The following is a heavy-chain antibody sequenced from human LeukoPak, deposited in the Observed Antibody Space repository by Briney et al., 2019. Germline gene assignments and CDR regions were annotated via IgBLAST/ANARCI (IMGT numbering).Heavy chain of an antibody. CDR2: ISGSGGST. CDR1: GFTFSSYA. Sequence: GGSLRLSCAASGFTFSSYAMSWVRQAPGKGLEWVSAISGSGGSTYYADSVKGRFTISRDNSKNTLYLQMNSLRAEDTAVYYCAKDSPRFLEWLLWVDYWGQGTLVTVSS. J-gene: IGHJ4*02. V-gene: IGHV3-23*01. D-gene: IGHD3-3*01. CDR3: AKDSPRFLEWLLWVDY.